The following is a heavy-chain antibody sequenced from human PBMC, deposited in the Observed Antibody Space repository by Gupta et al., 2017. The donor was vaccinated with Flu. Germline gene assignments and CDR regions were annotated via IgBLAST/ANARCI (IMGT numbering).Heavy chain of an antibody. D-gene: IGHD2-2*01. J-gene: IGHJ4*02. CDR2: ISASGGST. CDR3: AKGGLSAAENY. Sequence: SWVRQAPGKGLEWVSTISASGGSTYYTDSVRGRFTISRDNSKNTLYLQMTSLRVEDSAVYYCAKGGLSAAENYWGQGTLVTVSS. V-gene: IGHV3-23*01.